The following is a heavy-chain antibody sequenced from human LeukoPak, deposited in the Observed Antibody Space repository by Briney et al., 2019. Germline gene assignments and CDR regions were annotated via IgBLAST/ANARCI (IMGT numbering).Heavy chain of an antibody. CDR1: GFTFSDAW. CDR3: ARDHVY. Sequence: GGSLRLSCTASGFTFSDAWMSWVRQAPGKGLEWVSYISSSSSTIYYADSVKGRFTISRDNAKNSLYLQMNSLRDEDTAVYYCARDHVYWGQGTLVTVSS. CDR2: ISSSSSTI. V-gene: IGHV3-48*02. J-gene: IGHJ4*02.